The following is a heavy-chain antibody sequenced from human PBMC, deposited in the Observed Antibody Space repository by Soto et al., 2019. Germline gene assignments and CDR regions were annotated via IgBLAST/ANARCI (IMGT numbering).Heavy chain of an antibody. D-gene: IGHD2-21*02. V-gene: IGHV1-18*04. CDR1: GYTFTSFG. Sequence: QDQLVQSGAEVKKPGASVKVSCKASGYTFTSFGISWVRQAPGQGLEWMGWISVYNGDTNYVQKFQGRVTMTTDTSTTTSYIELRSLRSDDTAVYYCARDRKYSKYSGGDCVHYFDYWCQGTMVTVSS. J-gene: IGHJ4*02. CDR2: ISVYNGDT. CDR3: ARDRKYSKYSGGDCVHYFDY.